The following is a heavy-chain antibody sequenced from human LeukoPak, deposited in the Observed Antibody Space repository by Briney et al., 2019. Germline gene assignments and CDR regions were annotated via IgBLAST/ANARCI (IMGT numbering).Heavy chain of an antibody. CDR2: IYYSGST. Sequence: SETLSLTCTVSGGSISSYYWSWIRQPPGKGLEWIGCIYYSGSTNYNPSLKSRVTISVDTSKNQFSLKLSSVTAADTAVYYCARVRGVATISVYYYCGMDVWGQGTTVTVSS. CDR1: GGSISSYY. V-gene: IGHV4-59*01. J-gene: IGHJ6*02. D-gene: IGHD5-12*01. CDR3: ARVRGVATISVYYYCGMDV.